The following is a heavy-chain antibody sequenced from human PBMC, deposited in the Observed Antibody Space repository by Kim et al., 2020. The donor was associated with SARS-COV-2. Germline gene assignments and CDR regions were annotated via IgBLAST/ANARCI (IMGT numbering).Heavy chain of an antibody. J-gene: IGHJ5*02. V-gene: IGHV4-34*01. CDR1: GGSFSGYY. CDR3: ARCVRWGGGFRRTGSGWFDP. CDR2: INHSGST. D-gene: IGHD3-16*01. Sequence: SETLSLTCAVYGGSFSGYYWSWIRQPPGKGLEWIGEINHSGSTNYNPSLKSRVTISVDTSKNQFSLKLSSVTAADTAVYYCARCVRWGGGFRRTGSGWFDPWGQGTLVTVSS.